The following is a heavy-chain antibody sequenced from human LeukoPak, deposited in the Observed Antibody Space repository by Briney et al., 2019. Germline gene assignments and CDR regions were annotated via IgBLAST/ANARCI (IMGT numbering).Heavy chain of an antibody. V-gene: IGHV3-21*01. D-gene: IGHD1-26*01. CDR1: GFTFSTYN. J-gene: IGHJ6*03. CDR2: ITSSSTYI. Sequence: GGSLRLSCAASGFTFSTYNMNWVRQAPGKGLEWVSSITSSSTYIYYADSVKGRFTISRDNAKNSLYLQMNRLRAEDTAVYYWARDPYSGGYGDYYYYYMDLWGQGTTVTISS. CDR3: ARDPYSGGYGDYYYYYMDL.